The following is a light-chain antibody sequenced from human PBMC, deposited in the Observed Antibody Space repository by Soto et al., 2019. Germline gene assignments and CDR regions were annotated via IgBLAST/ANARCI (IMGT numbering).Light chain of an antibody. CDR1: QSITNNY. CDR2: AAS. J-gene: IGKJ4*02. Sequence: EIELTQSPGTLSLSPGERATLSCRASQSITNNYFAWYQKKPSQAPRLLIYAASSRATGIPDRFSGSGSGTEVTLTISRLEPEDVSVYYCHQYGGSLPVTFGGGTNVEIK. CDR3: HQYGGSLPVT. V-gene: IGKV3-20*01.